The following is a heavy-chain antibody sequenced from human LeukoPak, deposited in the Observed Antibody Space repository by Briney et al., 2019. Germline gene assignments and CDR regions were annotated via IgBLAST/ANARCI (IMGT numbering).Heavy chain of an antibody. CDR1: GASNNSYY. J-gene: IGHJ5*02. V-gene: IGHV4-4*09. CDR3: ARKAPKKGWFDP. CDR2: THPSGNT. Sequence: SETLSLTCTVSGASNNSYYWSWIRQPPGKGLEWIGYTHPSGNTNYSPSLKSRVTISMDTSTNQFSLKVRSVTAADTAAYYCARKAPKKGWFDPWGQGTLVTVSS.